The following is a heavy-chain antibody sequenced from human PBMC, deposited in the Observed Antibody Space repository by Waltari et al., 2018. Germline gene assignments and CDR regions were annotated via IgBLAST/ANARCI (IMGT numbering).Heavy chain of an antibody. CDR1: GGSFSRSSYY. D-gene: IGHD5-12*01. CDR3: ARHWKRNGYRFDP. J-gene: IGHJ5*02. V-gene: IGHV4-39*01. Sequence: QLQLQESGPGLMKPSETLSLPCTVSGGSFSRSSYYWGWICQSPGKWLERIASIYYTGTTDSNPALGSRVTISGEASKNQFSLRLSSVAAADTAVYYCARHWKRNGYRFDPWGQGTLVTVSS. CDR2: IYYTGTT.